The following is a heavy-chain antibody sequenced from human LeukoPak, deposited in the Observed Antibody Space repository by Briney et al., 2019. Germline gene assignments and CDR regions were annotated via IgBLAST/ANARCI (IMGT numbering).Heavy chain of an antibody. CDR1: GFTFSSYA. D-gene: IGHD5-18*01. J-gene: IGHJ4*02. CDR2: ISGNGGDT. CDR3: TDKYSYDY. Sequence: GGSLTLSCAASGFTFSSYAMSWVRQAPGKGLEWVSTISGNGGDTYYADSVKGRFTISRDNSKNTLYLQMNSLRAEDTAVYYCTDKYSYDYWGQGTLVTVSS. V-gene: IGHV3-23*01.